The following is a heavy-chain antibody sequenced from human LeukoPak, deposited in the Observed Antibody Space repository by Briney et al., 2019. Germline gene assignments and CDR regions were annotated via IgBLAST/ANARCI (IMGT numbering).Heavy chain of an antibody. CDR2: INHSGSP. D-gene: IGHD3-16*02. J-gene: IGHJ4*02. V-gene: IGHV4-34*01. CDR1: GGSFSGYY. CDR3: ARDRGIMTTFGGVIAKGAHY. Sequence: PSETLSLTCAVYGGSFSGYYWGWIPQPPGKGLEWIGEINHSGSPNSNPSLKSRVTISVDTSKNQFSLKLSSVTAADTAVYYCARDRGIMTTFGGVIAKGAHYWGQGTLVTVSS.